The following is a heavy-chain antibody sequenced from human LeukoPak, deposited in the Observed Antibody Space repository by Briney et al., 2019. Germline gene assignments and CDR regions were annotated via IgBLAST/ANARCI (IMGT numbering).Heavy chain of an antibody. CDR1: GGSISSYY. J-gene: IGHJ4*02. D-gene: IGHD3-3*01. CDR3: ARHEPRTYYGFWSGYYTGTPFDY. CDR2: IYTGGST. Sequence: SETLSLTCTVSGGSISSYYWSWIRQPPGKGLEWIGYIYTGGSTNYNPSLKSRVTISVDTSKNQFSLKLSSVTAADTAVYYCARHEPRTYYGFWSGYYTGTPFDYWGQGTLVTVSS. V-gene: IGHV4-4*09.